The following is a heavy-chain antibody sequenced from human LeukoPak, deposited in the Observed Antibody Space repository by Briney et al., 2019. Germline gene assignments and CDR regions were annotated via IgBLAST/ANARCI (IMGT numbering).Heavy chain of an antibody. Sequence: PSETLSLTCTVSGGSISSSHYYWGWIRQTPGKGLEWIGTIYYSGTTYYNPSPESRATISEDTSKNQFSLTLRSVTAADTAVYYCARQISDYYYYYIDVWGKGTTVTVSS. CDR1: GGSISSSHYY. CDR3: ARQISDYYYYYIDV. J-gene: IGHJ6*03. CDR2: IYYSGTT. D-gene: IGHD3-10*01. V-gene: IGHV4-39*01.